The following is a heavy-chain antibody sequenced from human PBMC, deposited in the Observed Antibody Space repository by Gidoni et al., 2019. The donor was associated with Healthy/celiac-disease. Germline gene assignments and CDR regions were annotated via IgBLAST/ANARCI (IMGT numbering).Heavy chain of an antibody. CDR2: SKSKTDGGTT. Sequence: EVQLVESGGGLVKPGGSLRLSCAASGLTLRNAWMSWVRPAPGKGLEWVGLSKSKTDGGTTDYAAPVKGRFTISRDDTKNTLYLQMNSLKTEDTAVYYCTTRVWWLRTLPHDDAFDIWGQGTMVTVSS. V-gene: IGHV3-15*01. CDR1: GLTLRNAW. CDR3: TTRVWWLRTLPHDDAFDI. D-gene: IGHD5-12*01. J-gene: IGHJ3*02.